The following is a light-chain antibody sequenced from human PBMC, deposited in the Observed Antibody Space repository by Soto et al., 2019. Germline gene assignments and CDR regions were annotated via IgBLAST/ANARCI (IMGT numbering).Light chain of an antibody. V-gene: IGLV2-14*01. CDR2: EVS. Sequence: QSALTQPASVSGSPGQSITISCTGTSSDVGGYNYVSWYQQHPGKGPKLMIYEVSNRPSGVSNRFSGSKSGITASLTISGLQAEDEADYYCSSYTTSSTPVVFGGGTKLTVL. CDR3: SSYTTSSTPVV. CDR1: SSDVGGYNY. J-gene: IGLJ2*01.